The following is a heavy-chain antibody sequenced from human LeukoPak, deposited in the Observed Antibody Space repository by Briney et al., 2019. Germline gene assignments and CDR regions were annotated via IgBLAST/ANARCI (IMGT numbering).Heavy chain of an antibody. V-gene: IGHV3-21*01. CDR3: ARWSHGYNSDY. CDR1: GFTFSSYG. D-gene: IGHD5-12*01. Sequence: GGSLRLSCAASGFTFSSYGMHWVRQAPGKGLEWVSSISSSSSYIYYADSVKGRFTISRDNAKNSLYLQMNSLRAEDTAVYYCARWSHGYNSDYWGQGTLVTVSS. CDR2: ISSSSSYI. J-gene: IGHJ4*02.